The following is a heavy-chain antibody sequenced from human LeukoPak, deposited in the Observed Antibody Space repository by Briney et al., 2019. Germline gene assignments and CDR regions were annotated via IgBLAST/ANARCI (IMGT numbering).Heavy chain of an antibody. CDR2: INTNGDSA. CDR1: GFKFSSYW. J-gene: IGHJ4*01. V-gene: IGHV3-74*01. D-gene: IGHD5-24*01. CDR3: VRDNAYTFDY. Sequence: GGFLRLSCAVSGFKFSSYWMNWVRQVPGKGLMWVAHINTNGDSANYADSVKGRFTISRDNAKSTLSLQMNSLRAEDTAIYYCVRDNAYTFDYWGQGTLVTVSS.